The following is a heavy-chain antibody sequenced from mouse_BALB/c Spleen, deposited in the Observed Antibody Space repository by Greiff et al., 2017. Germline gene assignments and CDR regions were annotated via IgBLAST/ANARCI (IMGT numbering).Heavy chain of an antibody. J-gene: IGHJ4*01. D-gene: IGHD4-1*01. CDR3: TPLTGYYYAMDY. CDR2: IYPGNSDT. V-gene: IGHV1-5*01. Sequence: EVQLQQSGTVLARPGASVKMSCKASGYTFTSYWMHWVKQRPGQGLEWIGAIYPGNSDTSYNQKFKGKAKLTAVTSTSTAYMELSSLTNEDSAVYYCTPLTGYYYAMDYWGQGTSVTVSS. CDR1: GYTFTSYW.